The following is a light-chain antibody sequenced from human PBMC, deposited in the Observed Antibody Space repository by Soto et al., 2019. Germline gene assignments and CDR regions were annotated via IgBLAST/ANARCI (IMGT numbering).Light chain of an antibody. J-gene: IGLJ1*01. CDR1: SSDVGAYYY. CDR3: SSYTTTSTLYV. V-gene: IGLV2-14*01. Sequence: QCVLTQPASVSGSLGQSITISCTGTSSDVGAYYYVSWYQQYPGKAPRLMIYDVSNRPSGVSDRFSGSKSGNTASLTISGLQAEDEADYYCSSYTTTSTLYVFGTGTKVTVL. CDR2: DVS.